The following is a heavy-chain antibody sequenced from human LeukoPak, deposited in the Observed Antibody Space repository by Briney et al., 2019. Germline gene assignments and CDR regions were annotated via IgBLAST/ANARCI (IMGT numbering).Heavy chain of an antibody. D-gene: IGHD2-15*01. Sequence: SETPSLTCTVSGGSISSYYWSWIRQPPGKGLEWIGYIYYSGSTNYNPSLKSRVTISVDTSKNQFSLKLSSVTAADTAVYYCARRGSAWQEDVWGQGTTVTVSS. CDR2: IYYSGST. CDR3: ARRGSAWQEDV. CDR1: GGSISSYY. J-gene: IGHJ6*02. V-gene: IGHV4-59*08.